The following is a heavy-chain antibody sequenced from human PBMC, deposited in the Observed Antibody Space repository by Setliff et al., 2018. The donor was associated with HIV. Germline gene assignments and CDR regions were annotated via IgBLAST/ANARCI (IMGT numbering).Heavy chain of an antibody. CDR2: IYPGDSDT. CDR1: GNSFTSYW. J-gene: IGHJ4*02. Sequence: GESLKISCKGSGNSFTSYWIGWVRQMPGKGLEWMGIIYPGDSDTRYSPSSQGQVTISADKSISTAYLQWSSLKASDTAMYYCARHVKDIVLMVDYWGQGTQVTVSS. V-gene: IGHV5-51*01. CDR3: ARHVKDIVLMVDY. D-gene: IGHD2-8*01.